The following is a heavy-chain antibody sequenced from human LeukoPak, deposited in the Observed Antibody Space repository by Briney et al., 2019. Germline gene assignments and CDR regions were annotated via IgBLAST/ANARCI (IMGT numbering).Heavy chain of an antibody. CDR2: FSGGGDS. CDR3: GKEVERHFDLRY. V-gene: IGHV3-23*01. D-gene: IGHD2-15*01. CDR1: GLTSGIYA. Sequence: GGSLSLSCAASGLTSGIYAMSWVRQAPGIGLEWVSAFSGGGDSFYADSVRGRFSISADRSRNILYLQMNSLRVEDTAVYYCGKEVERHFDLRYWGQGTPVTVSS. J-gene: IGHJ4*02.